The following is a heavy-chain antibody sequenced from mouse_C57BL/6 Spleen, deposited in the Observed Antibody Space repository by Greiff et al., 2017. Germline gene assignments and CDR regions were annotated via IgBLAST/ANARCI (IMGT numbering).Heavy chain of an antibody. Sequence: QVQLQQPGAELVKPGASVKLSCKASGYTFTSYWMHWVKQRPGQGLEWIGMIHPTSGSTNYNEKFKSKATLTVDKSSSTAYMHLSSLSSEDSAVYYCAPDGYPFAYWGQGTLVTVSA. D-gene: IGHD2-3*01. CDR1: GYTFTSYW. J-gene: IGHJ3*01. CDR3: APDGYPFAY. V-gene: IGHV1-64*01. CDR2: IHPTSGST.